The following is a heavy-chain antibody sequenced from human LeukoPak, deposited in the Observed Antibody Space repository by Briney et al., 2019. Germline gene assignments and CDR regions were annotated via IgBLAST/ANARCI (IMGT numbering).Heavy chain of an antibody. D-gene: IGHD2-15*01. CDR1: GGSLSSSSYY. V-gene: IGHV4-39*01. J-gene: IGHJ6*02. CDR3: ARHTTPYYGMDV. Sequence: PSETLSLTCTVSGGSLSSSSYYWGWIRQPPGKGLEWIGSIYYSGSTYYNLSLKSRVTISVDTSKNQFSLKLSSVTAADTAVYYCARHTTPYYGMDVWGQGTTVTVSS. CDR2: IYYSGST.